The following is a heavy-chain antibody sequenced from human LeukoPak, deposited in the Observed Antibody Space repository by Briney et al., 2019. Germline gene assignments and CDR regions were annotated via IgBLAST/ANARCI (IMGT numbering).Heavy chain of an antibody. J-gene: IGHJ4*02. D-gene: IGHD6-25*01. CDR3: AKSGNTETVDY. V-gene: IGHV3-23*01. Sequence: GGSLRLSCEASGFTFSSYAMSWVRQAPVRGLEWVAIVTNNGGATYYADSVKGRFTISRDNSKNTLYLQMHSLRAGDTAIYYCAKSGNTETVDYWGQGTLVTVSS. CDR2: VTNNGGAT. CDR1: GFTFSSYA.